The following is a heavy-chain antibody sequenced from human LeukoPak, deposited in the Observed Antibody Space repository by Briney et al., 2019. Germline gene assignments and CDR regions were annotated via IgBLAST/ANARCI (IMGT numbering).Heavy chain of an antibody. CDR2: INHSGST. J-gene: IGHJ4*02. Sequence: SETLSLTCAVYGGSFSGYYWSWIRQPPGKGLEWIGEINHSGSTYYNPSLKSRVTISVDTSKNQFSLKLSSVTAADTAVYYCASRRDGYRYWGQGTLVTVSS. CDR1: GGSFSGYY. D-gene: IGHD5-24*01. CDR3: ASRRDGYRY. V-gene: IGHV4-34*01.